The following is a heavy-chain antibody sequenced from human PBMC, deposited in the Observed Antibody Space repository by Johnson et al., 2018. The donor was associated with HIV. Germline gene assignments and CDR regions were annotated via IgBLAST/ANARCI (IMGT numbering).Heavy chain of an antibody. CDR2: ISGSGDST. CDR1: GFTFNNYA. D-gene: IGHD3-22*01. Sequence: VQLVESGGGLVQPGGSLRLSCAASGFTFNNYAMSWVRQAPGKGLEWVSGISGSGDSTYYADSVKGRFTISRDNSKNTLYLQMNSLKAEATAVYYCARAGAGWNYDSSAADAFDIWGQGTMVTVSS. V-gene: IGHV3-23*04. J-gene: IGHJ3*02. CDR3: ARAGAGWNYDSSAADAFDI.